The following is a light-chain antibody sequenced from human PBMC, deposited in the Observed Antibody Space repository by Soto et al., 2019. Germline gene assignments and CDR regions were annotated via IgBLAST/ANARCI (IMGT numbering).Light chain of an antibody. CDR3: CSYAGSSTFGVV. Sequence: QSALTQPASVSGSPGQSITISCTGTSSDVGSYNLVSWYQQHPGKAPKLMIYEGSQRPSGVSNRFSGSKSGNTASLTISGLQAEDEADYYCCSYAGSSTFGVVFGGGTKLTVL. V-gene: IGLV2-23*03. CDR2: EGS. CDR1: SSDVGSYNL. J-gene: IGLJ2*01.